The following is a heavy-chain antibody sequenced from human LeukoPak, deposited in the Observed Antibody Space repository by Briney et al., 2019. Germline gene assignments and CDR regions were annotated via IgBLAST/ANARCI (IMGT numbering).Heavy chain of an antibody. V-gene: IGHV3-23*01. CDR1: GFTFSSYA. Sequence: QPGGSLRLSCAASGFTFSSYAMSWVRQAPGKGLEWVSAISGSGGSTYYADSVKGRFTISRDNSKNTLYLQMNSLRAEDTAVYHCAKHYDILTGYRAEYFHHWGQGTLVTVSS. D-gene: IGHD3-9*01. CDR2: ISGSGGST. J-gene: IGHJ1*01. CDR3: AKHYDILTGYRAEYFHH.